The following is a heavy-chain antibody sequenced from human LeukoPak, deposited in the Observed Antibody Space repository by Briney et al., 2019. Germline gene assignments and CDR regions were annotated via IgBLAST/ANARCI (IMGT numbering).Heavy chain of an antibody. D-gene: IGHD3-22*01. V-gene: IGHV1-2*02. CDR1: GYTFTGYY. CDR2: INPNSGGT. J-gene: IGHJ5*02. CDR3: ARAAYYYDSSGYYFPNWFDP. Sequence: ASVKVSCKASGYTFTGYYMHWVRQAPGHGLEWMGWINPNSGGTNYAQKFQGRVTMTRDTSISTACMELSRLRSDDTAVYYCARAAYYYDSSGYYFPNWFDPWGQGTLVTVSS.